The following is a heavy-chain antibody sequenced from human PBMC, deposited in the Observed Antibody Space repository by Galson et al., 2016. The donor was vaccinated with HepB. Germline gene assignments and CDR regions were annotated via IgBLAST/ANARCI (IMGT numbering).Heavy chain of an antibody. CDR1: GFTFSGYG. CDR2: IWYDGSDK. V-gene: IGHV3-33*01. J-gene: IGHJ4*02. Sequence: SLRLSCAASGFTFSGYGMHWVRQAPGKGLEWVAVIWYDGSDKFYADSVKGRFTISRDSSKNTRYLQMNRLRAEDTAVYSCARGTNYYGSGNYFDYWGQGTLVTVSS. CDR3: ARGTNYYGSGNYFDY. D-gene: IGHD3-10*01.